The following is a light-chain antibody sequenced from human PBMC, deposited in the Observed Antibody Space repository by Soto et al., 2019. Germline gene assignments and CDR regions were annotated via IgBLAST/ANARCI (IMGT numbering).Light chain of an antibody. CDR1: SSDVGKYNL. J-gene: IGLJ1*01. Sequence: QSALTQPASVSGSPGQSITIYCSGTSSDVGKYNLVSWYQQHPGKAPKVMILQGYKRPSGVSNRFSGSKFGNTASLTISGLQAEDEAEYYCCAYAATYTYVFGTGTKLTVL. V-gene: IGLV2-23*01. CDR3: CAYAATYTYV. CDR2: QGY.